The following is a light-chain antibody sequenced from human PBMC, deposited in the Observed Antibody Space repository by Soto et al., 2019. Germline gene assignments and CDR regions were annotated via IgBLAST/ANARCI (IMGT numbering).Light chain of an antibody. CDR3: SSYAGTNGVV. Sequence: QSALTQPPSASGSPGQSVTISCTGTSSDVGGYNYVSWYQQHPGKAPKLMIYEVNERPSGVPDRFSGSKSGNTASLTVSGLQAEDEADYYCSSYAGTNGVVFGGGTKLTVL. V-gene: IGLV2-8*01. J-gene: IGLJ2*01. CDR2: EVN. CDR1: SSDVGGYNY.